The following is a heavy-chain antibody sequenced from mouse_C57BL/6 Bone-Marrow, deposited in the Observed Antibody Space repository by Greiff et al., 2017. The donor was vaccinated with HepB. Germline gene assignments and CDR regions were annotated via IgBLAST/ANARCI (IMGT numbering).Heavy chain of an antibody. V-gene: IGHV3-6*01. CDR3: AREGAYFDV. Sequence: LQESGPGLVKPSQSLSLTCSVTGYSITSGYYWNWIRQFPGNKLEWMGYISYDGSNNYNPSLKNRISITRDTSKNQFFLKLNSVTTEDTATYYCAREGAYFDVWGTGTTVTVSS. CDR2: ISYDGSN. CDR1: GYSITSGYY. J-gene: IGHJ1*03.